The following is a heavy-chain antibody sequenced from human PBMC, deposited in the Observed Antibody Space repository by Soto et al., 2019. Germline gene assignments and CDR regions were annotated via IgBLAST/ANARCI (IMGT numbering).Heavy chain of an antibody. Sequence: PGGSLRLSCAASGFTFSSYSMNWFRQAPGKGLEWVSSISSSSSYIYYADSVKGRFTISRDNAKNSLYLQMNSLRAEDTAVYYCARDGIAAAGTFDYWGQGTLVTVSS. J-gene: IGHJ4*02. V-gene: IGHV3-21*01. CDR2: ISSSSSYI. CDR1: GFTFSSYS. D-gene: IGHD6-13*01. CDR3: ARDGIAAAGTFDY.